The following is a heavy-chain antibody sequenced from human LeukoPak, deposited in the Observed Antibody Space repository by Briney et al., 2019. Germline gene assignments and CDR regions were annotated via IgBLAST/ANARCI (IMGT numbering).Heavy chain of an antibody. J-gene: IGHJ4*02. Sequence: PGGSLRLSCAPSGFSLSSYSTNCVRPAPQKGVWRVSKLKQDGREQNYVDSVKGRFTISRDNAKNSLYLQTNSVRAEDTAAYYCARDEVNSGYDLFDYWGQGTLVTVSS. D-gene: IGHD5-12*01. CDR1: GFSLSSYS. CDR3: ARDEVNSGYDLFDY. V-gene: IGHV3-7*05. CDR2: LKQDGREQ.